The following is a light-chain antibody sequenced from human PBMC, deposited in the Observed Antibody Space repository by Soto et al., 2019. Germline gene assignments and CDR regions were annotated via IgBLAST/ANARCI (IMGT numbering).Light chain of an antibody. V-gene: IGLV1-36*01. Sequence: QSVLTLPPSVSAAPRQRVTISCSGSSSNIGNNAVNWYQQLPGKAPKLLIHFDDRVASGVSDRFSGSKSGTSASLAISGLQSEDEADYYCAAWDDSLTGPVFGGGTKLTVL. CDR2: FDD. CDR3: AAWDDSLTGPV. J-gene: IGLJ3*02. CDR1: SSNIGNNA.